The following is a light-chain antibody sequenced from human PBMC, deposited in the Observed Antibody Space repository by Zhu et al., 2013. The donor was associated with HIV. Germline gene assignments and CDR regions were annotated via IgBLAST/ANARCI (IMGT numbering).Light chain of an antibody. CDR2: GAS. Sequence: EIVLTQSPVTLSFSSGERAILSCRSSHNIKSNLAWYQQKPGQSPRLLIYGASTRATGIPAKFSASGSGTEFTLTISSLEPEDSAMYYCQQYGSSLLTFGGGTKVEIK. J-gene: IGKJ4*01. CDR1: HNIKSN. CDR3: QQYGSSLLT. V-gene: IGKV3-20*01.